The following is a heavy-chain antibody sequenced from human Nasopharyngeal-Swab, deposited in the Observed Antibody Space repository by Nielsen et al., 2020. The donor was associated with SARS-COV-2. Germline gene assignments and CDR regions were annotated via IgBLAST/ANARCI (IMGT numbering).Heavy chain of an antibody. Sequence: ASVKVSCKVSGYTLTELSMHWVRQAPGKGLEWMGGFDPEDGETIYAQKFQGRVTMTEDTSTDTAYMELSSLRSEDTAVYYCARVNLIRVEMATIGPFDYWGQGTLVTVSS. CDR3: ARVNLIRVEMATIGPFDY. CDR1: GYTLTELS. V-gene: IGHV1-24*01. D-gene: IGHD5-24*01. J-gene: IGHJ4*02. CDR2: FDPEDGET.